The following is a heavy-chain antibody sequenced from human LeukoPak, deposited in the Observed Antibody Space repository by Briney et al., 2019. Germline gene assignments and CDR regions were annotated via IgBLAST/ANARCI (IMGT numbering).Heavy chain of an antibody. J-gene: IGHJ3*02. CDR1: GYTFTGYY. V-gene: IGHV1-69*08. CDR2: INVILDTA. CDR3: ARDQGIGDASGI. Sequence: GASVKVSCKASGYTFTGYYMHWVRQAPGQGLEWMGRINVILDTANYAQKFQGRVTITADISTSTSYMELSSLRSEDTAVYYCARDQGIGDASGIWGQGTMVTVSS.